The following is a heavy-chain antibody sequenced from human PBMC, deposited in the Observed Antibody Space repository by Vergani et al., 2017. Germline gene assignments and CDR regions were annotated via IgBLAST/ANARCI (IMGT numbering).Heavy chain of an antibody. J-gene: IGHJ6*02. CDR3: AKYRLDRYYYGMDV. D-gene: IGHD3-16*01. V-gene: IGHV3-30*18. CDR2: ISYDGSNK. CDR1: GFTFSNAW. Sequence: VQLVESGGGLVKPGGSLRLSCAASGFTFSNAWMSWVRQAPGKGLEWVAVISYDGSNKYYADSVKGRFTISRDNSKNTLYLQMNSLRAEDTAVYYCAKYRLDRYYYGMDVWGQGTTVTVSS.